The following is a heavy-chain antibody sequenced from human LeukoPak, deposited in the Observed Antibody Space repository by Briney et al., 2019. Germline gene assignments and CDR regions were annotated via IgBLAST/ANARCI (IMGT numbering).Heavy chain of an antibody. V-gene: IGHV3-11*03. CDR2: ISSSSSYT. J-gene: IGHJ1*01. Sequence: PGGSLRLSCAASGFTFSSYAMSWVRQAPGKGLEWVSYISSSSSYTNYADSVKSRFTISRDNAKNSLYLQMNSLRAEDTAVYYCARSLRGYCSGGSCPEEYFQHWGQGTLVTVSS. CDR3: ARSLRGYCSGGSCPEEYFQH. CDR1: GFTFSSYA. D-gene: IGHD2-15*01.